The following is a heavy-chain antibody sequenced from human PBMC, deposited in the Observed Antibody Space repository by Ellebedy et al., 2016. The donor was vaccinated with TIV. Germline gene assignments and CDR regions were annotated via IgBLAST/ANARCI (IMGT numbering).Heavy chain of an antibody. CDR2: IYYSGST. CDR3: ARTLYYYDSSGYWFDY. J-gene: IGHJ4*02. D-gene: IGHD3-22*01. V-gene: IGHV4-59*13. CDR1: GGSISSYY. Sequence: SETLSLTXTVSGGSISSYYWSWIRQPPGKGLEWIGYIYYSGSTNYNPSLKSRVTISIDTSKNLFSLKLSSVTAADTAVYYCARTLYYYDSSGYWFDYWGQGTLVTISS.